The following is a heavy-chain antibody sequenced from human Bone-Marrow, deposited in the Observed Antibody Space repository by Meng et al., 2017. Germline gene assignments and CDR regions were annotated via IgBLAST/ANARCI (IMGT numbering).Heavy chain of an antibody. Sequence: QVQLQGSGPGLVKPSQTLSLTCTVSGGSISSGDYYWSWIRQPPGKGLDWIGYIYYSGSTYYNPSLKSRVTISVDTSRNQFSLKLGSMTAADTAVYYCARHNYGDYGWFDPWGQGTLVTVSS. CDR2: IYYSGST. D-gene: IGHD4-17*01. V-gene: IGHV4-30-4*01. CDR1: GGSISSGDYY. J-gene: IGHJ5*02. CDR3: ARHNYGDYGWFDP.